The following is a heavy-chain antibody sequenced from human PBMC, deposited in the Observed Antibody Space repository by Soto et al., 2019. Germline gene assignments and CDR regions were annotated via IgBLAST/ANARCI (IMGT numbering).Heavy chain of an antibody. CDR1: GFTLDDVA. CDR2: ISWNSANI. V-gene: IGHV3-9*01. Sequence: APGLSCAASGFTLDDVAMHCVRQAPGKGLEWVAGISWNSANIGYADSVKGRLTISRDNAKKSLYLPMNSLRAEDTALYYGARGVTYYYYGMDVWGQGT. J-gene: IGHJ6*02. CDR3: ARGVTYYYYGMDV. D-gene: IGHD4-4*01.